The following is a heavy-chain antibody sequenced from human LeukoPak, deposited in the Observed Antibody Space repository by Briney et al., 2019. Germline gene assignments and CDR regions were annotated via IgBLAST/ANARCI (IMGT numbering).Heavy chain of an antibody. J-gene: IGHJ6*02. D-gene: IGHD5-18*01. CDR1: GFTFSTYS. CDR2: ISSSSSYI. Sequence: GGSLRLSCAASGFTFSTYSMNWVRQAPGKGLEWVSSISSSSSYIYYADSVKGRFTISRDNAKNSLYLQMNSLRAEDTAVYFCARDLKWGVLGYSYGSGMDVWGQGTTVPVSS. V-gene: IGHV3-21*01. CDR3: ARDLKWGVLGYSYGSGMDV.